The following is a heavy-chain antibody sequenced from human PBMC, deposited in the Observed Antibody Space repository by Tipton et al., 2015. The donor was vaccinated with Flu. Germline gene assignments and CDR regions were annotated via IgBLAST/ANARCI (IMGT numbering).Heavy chain of an antibody. CDR2: IKEDGSEK. Sequence: SLRLSCAASGFTFSSYWMSWVRQAPGKGLEWVANIKEDGSEKYYVDSVKGRFTISRDNAKNSLYLQMNSLRAEDTAVYYCARTSGYDHPGFDYWGQGTLVTVSS. CDR1: GFTFSSYW. J-gene: IGHJ4*02. V-gene: IGHV3-7*01. D-gene: IGHD5-12*01. CDR3: ARTSGYDHPGFDY.